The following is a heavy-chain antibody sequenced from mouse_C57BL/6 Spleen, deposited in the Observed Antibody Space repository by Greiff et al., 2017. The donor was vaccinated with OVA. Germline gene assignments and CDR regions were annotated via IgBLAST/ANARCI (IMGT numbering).Heavy chain of an antibody. CDR3: ARANARWDFDY. V-gene: IGHV1-64*01. D-gene: IGHD1-1*01. CDR1: GYTFTSYW. CDR2: IHPKSGST. J-gene: IGHJ2*01. Sequence: QVQLKQSGAELVKPGASVKLSCKASGYTFTSYWMHWVKQRPGQGLEWIGMIHPKSGSTNYNEKFKSKATLTVDKSSSTAYMQLSSLTSEDSAVYYCARANARWDFDYWGQGTTLTVSS.